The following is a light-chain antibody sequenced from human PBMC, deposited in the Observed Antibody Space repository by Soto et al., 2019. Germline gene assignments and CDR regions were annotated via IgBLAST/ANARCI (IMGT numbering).Light chain of an antibody. J-gene: IGKJ3*01. Sequence: SESAGAIVPRTCRSSQSISKYLNWYQQKPGKAPKVLIYGASSLQSGVPSRFSGSGSGTDFTLTISSLQPEDFATYYCQQNYNDPLPIGPGTKVAI. CDR3: QQNYNDPLP. CDR2: GAS. CDR1: QSISKY. V-gene: IGKV1-39*01.